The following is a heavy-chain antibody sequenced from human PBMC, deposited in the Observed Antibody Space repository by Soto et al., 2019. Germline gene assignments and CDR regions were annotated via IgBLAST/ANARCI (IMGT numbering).Heavy chain of an antibody. Sequence: EVQLLESGGGLVQPGGSLRLSCAASGFTFSSNAMTWVRQAPGKGLEWVSAISDSGGSTYYADSVAGRFTISRDNSRHTLYLQMNSLGAEDTAIYYCAKALGRDFSDFDSWGQGTQVTVSS. J-gene: IGHJ4*02. CDR3: AKALGRDFSDFDS. CDR1: GFTFSSNA. V-gene: IGHV3-23*01. D-gene: IGHD3-10*01. CDR2: ISDSGGST.